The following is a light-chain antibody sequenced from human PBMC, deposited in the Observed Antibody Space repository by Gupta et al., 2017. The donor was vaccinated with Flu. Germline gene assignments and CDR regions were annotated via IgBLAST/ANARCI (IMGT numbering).Light chain of an antibody. J-gene: IGLJ2*01. CDR2: EVS. V-gene: IGLV2-14*01. CDR3: SSYTGSVTV. CDR1: SSDIGAYNY. Sequence: QSALTQPASVSGSPGQSITISCTGTSSDIGAYNYVSWYQQYPGKVPKLLIYEVSQRPSGISDRFSGSKSGNTASLTISGLQADDEDDYFCSSYTGSVTVFGGGTKLTVL.